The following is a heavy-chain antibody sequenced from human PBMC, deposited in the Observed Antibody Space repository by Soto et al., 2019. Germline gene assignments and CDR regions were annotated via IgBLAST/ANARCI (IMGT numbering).Heavy chain of an antibody. D-gene: IGHD2-21*01. Sequence: ASVKVSCKASGYTFTSYDINWVRQATGQGLERMGWMNPNSGNTGYAQKFQGRVTMTRNTSISTAYMELSSLRSEDTAVYYCVVAYCGGDCYVIINSFHTLGQGTLVTVSS. CDR3: VVAYCGGDCYVIINSFHT. CDR2: MNPNSGNT. V-gene: IGHV1-8*01. CDR1: GYTFTSYD. J-gene: IGHJ3*02.